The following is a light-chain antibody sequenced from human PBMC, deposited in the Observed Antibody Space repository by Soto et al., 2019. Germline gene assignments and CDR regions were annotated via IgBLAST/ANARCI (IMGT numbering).Light chain of an antibody. J-gene: IGKJ1*01. CDR3: QQYGSSPPWT. Sequence: EVVLTQSPGTLSLSPGERATLSCRASQSVGSTYLAWYQQKPGQAPRLLMYGASSRAIGIPDRFSGSGSGTDFTLTINRLGPEDFAVYYCQQYGSSPPWTFGQGTKVEIK. V-gene: IGKV3-20*01. CDR2: GAS. CDR1: QSVGSTY.